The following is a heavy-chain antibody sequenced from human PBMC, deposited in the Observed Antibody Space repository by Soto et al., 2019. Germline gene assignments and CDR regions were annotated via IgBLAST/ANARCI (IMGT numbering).Heavy chain of an antibody. CDR2: INAGNGNT. CDR1: GYTFTSYA. Sequence: ASVKVSCKASGYTFTSYAMHWVRQAPGQRLEWMGWINAGNGNTKYSQKFQGRVTITRDTSASTAYMELSSLRSEDTAVYYCARLQDSSGYYGEYYYGMDVWGQGTTVTSP. V-gene: IGHV1-3*01. D-gene: IGHD3-22*01. CDR3: ARLQDSSGYYGEYYYGMDV. J-gene: IGHJ6*02.